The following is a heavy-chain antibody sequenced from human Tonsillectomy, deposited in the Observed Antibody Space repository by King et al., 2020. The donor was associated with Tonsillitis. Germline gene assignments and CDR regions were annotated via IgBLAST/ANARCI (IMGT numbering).Heavy chain of an antibody. J-gene: IGHJ4*02. Sequence: VQLQESGPGLAKPSETLSLTCTVSGGSIRSHYWSWIRQPPGKGLEGVGVIYSSGSTNYNPSLKSRVTISVETSKNQFSLKLSSVTAADTAVYYCARLLPEYSRSAGCFDYWGQGTLVTVSS. CDR3: ARLLPEYSRSAGCFDY. D-gene: IGHD6-6*01. V-gene: IGHV4-59*08. CDR2: IYSSGST. CDR1: GGSIRSHY.